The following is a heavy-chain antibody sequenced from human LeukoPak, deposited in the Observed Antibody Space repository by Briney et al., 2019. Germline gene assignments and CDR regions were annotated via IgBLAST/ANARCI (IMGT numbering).Heavy chain of an antibody. CDR3: ARDPYSSGWYGYYYYGMDV. CDR2: INPNSGGT. CDR1: GYTFTGYY. V-gene: IGHV1-2*02. J-gene: IGHJ6*02. Sequence: ASVKVSCKASGYTFTGYYMHRLRQAPGQGLEWMGWINPNSGGTNYAQKFQGRVTMTRDTSISTAYMELSRLRSDDTAVYYCARDPYSSGWYGYYYYGMDVWGQGTTVTVSS. D-gene: IGHD6-19*01.